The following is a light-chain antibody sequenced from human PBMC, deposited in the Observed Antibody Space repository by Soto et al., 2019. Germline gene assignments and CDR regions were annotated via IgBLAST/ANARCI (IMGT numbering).Light chain of an antibody. V-gene: IGLV2-14*01. CDR2: DVS. Sequence: QSALTQPASVSGSPGQSITISCTGTSSDVGGYNYVSWYQQHPGKAPKLMIYDVSNRPSGVSNRFSGSKSGNTASLTISGLQAEDEADYYCSSYAGSSIPVVFGGGTKLTVL. CDR1: SSDVGGYNY. J-gene: IGLJ2*01. CDR3: SSYAGSSIPVV.